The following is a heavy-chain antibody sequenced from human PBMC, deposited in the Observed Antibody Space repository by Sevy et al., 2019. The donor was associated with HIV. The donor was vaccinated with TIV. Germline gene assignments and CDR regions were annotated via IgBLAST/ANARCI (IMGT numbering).Heavy chain of an antibody. CDR1: GFTFSSYG. Sequence: GGSLRLSCAASGFTFSSYGMHWVRQAPGKGLEWVAVISYDGSNKYYADSVKGRFTISRDNSKNTLYLQMNSLRAEDTAVYYCAKDYDFWSGYYGNLGYFDYWGQGTLVTVSS. CDR3: AKDYDFWSGYYGNLGYFDY. D-gene: IGHD3-3*01. V-gene: IGHV3-30*18. J-gene: IGHJ4*02. CDR2: ISYDGSNK.